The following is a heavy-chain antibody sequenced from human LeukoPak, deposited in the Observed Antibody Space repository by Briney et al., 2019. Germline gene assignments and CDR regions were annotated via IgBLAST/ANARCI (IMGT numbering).Heavy chain of an antibody. CDR2: ISTSGNII. D-gene: IGHD1-26*01. V-gene: IGHV3-11*01. CDR1: GFTFSDYY. J-gene: IGHJ6*02. Sequence: GGSLRLSCAASGFTFSDYYVCWIRQAPGKGLEWVSYISTSGNIIYYADSVKGRFTISRDNAKNSLYLQMSSLRAEDTAIYYCARPYYSGNYYYYGMDVWGQGTTVTVSS. CDR3: ARPYYSGNYYYYGMDV.